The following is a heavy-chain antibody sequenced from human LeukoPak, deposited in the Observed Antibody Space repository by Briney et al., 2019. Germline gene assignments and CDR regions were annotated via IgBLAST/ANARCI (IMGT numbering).Heavy chain of an antibody. Sequence: GGSLKILRKGSGYSFTSYWLARVRQMPGKGLEGVGSIYPGDSKTKYRPSFQGQVTISADKSSSTAYLQWSSLKASDTAMYYCASNQQPYCYYMDVCGKGTPVTVSS. CDR2: IYPGDSKT. D-gene: IGHD6-13*01. CDR1: GYSFTSYW. V-gene: IGHV5-51*01. J-gene: IGHJ6*03. CDR3: ASNQQPYCYYMDV.